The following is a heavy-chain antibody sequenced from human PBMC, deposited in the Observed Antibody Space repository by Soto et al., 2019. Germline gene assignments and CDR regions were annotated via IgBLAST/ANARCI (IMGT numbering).Heavy chain of an antibody. D-gene: IGHD2-2*01. CDR2: INPNSGGT. Sequence: ASVKVSCKASGYTFTGYYMHWVRQAPGQGLEWMGWINPNSGGTNYAQKFQGRVTMTRDTSISTAYMELSRLRSDDTAVYYCARVGEYQPLFAYYGMDVWGQGTTVTVSS. V-gene: IGHV1-2*02. CDR3: ARVGEYQPLFAYYGMDV. CDR1: GYTFTGYY. J-gene: IGHJ6*02.